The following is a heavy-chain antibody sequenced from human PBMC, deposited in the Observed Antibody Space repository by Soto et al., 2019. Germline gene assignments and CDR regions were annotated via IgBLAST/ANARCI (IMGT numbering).Heavy chain of an antibody. CDR2: ISAYNGNT. CDR3: ARPGVTPFYYSGMDE. J-gene: IGHJ6*02. CDR1: GYTFTSYG. D-gene: IGHD2-21*02. V-gene: IGHV1-18*01. Sequence: ASVKVSCKASGYTFTSYGISWVRQAPGQGLEWMGWISAYNGNTNYAQKLQGRVTMTTDTSTSTAYMELRSLRSDDTAVYYCARPGVTPFYYSGMDEWGQGTMVTVFS.